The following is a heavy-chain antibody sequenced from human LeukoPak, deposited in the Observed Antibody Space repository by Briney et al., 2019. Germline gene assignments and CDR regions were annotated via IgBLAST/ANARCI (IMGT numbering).Heavy chain of an antibody. J-gene: IGHJ4*02. D-gene: IGHD3-16*01. V-gene: IGHV3-7*01. CDR2: IKPDGSER. CDR3: ARKVWENDY. Sequence: GGSLRLSCRGSGFTFGDYGLSWVRQAPGKGLQWVASIKPDGSERKYVDSVKGRFTISRDNADNSLYLQMTSLRAEDTALYYCARKVWENDYWGQGILVTVSS. CDR1: GFTFGDYG.